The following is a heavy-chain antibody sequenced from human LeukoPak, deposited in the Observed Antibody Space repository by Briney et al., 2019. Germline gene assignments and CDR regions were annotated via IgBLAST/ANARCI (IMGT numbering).Heavy chain of an antibody. CDR2: IYHSGST. CDR3: ARLSAGYSYGLYYFDY. CDR1: GGSISSGGYY. V-gene: IGHV4-30-2*01. Sequence: SETLSLTCTVSGGSISSGGYYWSWIRQPPGKGLEWIGYIYHSGSTYYNPSLKSRVTISVDRSKNQFSLKLSSVTAADTAVYYCARLSAGYSYGLYYFDYWGQGALVTVSS. D-gene: IGHD5-18*01. J-gene: IGHJ4*02.